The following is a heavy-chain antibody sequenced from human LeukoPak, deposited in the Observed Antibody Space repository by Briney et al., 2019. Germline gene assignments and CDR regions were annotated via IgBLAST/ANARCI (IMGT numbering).Heavy chain of an antibody. D-gene: IGHD4-17*01. Sequence: PGGSLRLSCAASGFTFSGSAMHWVRQASGNGLEWVGRIRSKANSYATAYAASVKGRFTISRDDSKNTAYLQMNSLKTEDTAVYYCTRRMTTVTTFHAFDIWGQGTMVTVSS. CDR3: TRRMTTVTTFHAFDI. V-gene: IGHV3-73*01. CDR1: GFTFSGSA. CDR2: IRSKANSYAT. J-gene: IGHJ3*02.